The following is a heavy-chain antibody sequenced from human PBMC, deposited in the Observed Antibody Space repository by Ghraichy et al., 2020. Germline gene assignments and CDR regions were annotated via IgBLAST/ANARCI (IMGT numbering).Heavy chain of an antibody. V-gene: IGHV1-46*03. Sequence: ASVKVSCKASGYTFTSYYMHWVRQAPGQGLEWMGIINPSGGSTSYAQKFQGRVTMTRDTSTSTVYMELSSLRSEDTAVYYCARAIRREGHLTGYHDAFDIWGQGTMVTVSS. D-gene: IGHD3-9*01. CDR2: INPSGGST. J-gene: IGHJ3*02. CDR3: ARAIRREGHLTGYHDAFDI. CDR1: GYTFTSYY.